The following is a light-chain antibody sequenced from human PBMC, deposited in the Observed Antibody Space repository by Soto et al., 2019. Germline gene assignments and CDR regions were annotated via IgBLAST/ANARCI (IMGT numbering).Light chain of an antibody. Sequence: DIQMTQSPSSLSASVGDRITITCRASQSIRSHLNWYQEKLGKAPKLLIYAASSLQSGVPSRFSGSGSGTDFTLTISSLQPEDFATYYCQQLNSYPLTFGGGTKVDIK. V-gene: IGKV1-17*01. J-gene: IGKJ4*01. CDR1: QSIRSH. CDR2: AAS. CDR3: QQLNSYPLT.